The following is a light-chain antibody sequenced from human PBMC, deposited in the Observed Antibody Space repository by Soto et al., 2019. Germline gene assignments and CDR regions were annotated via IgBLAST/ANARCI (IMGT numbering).Light chain of an antibody. CDR1: QSVYNN. CDR3: QQHDSWPRT. CDR2: GAS. Sequence: EIEMTHSPATVSVSPGETATLSCRASQSVYNNLAWYQQRPGQAPRLLIHGASTRATGVPAKVSGSGSGTEFTLTISSLQSEDFAVYYCQQHDSWPRTFGQGTKVDIK. J-gene: IGKJ1*01. V-gene: IGKV3-15*01.